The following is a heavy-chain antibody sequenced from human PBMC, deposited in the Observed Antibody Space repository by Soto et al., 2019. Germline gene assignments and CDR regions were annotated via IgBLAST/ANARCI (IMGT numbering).Heavy chain of an antibody. D-gene: IGHD3-16*01. J-gene: IGHJ6*03. Sequence: GGSLRLSCAASGFTFSSYAMSWVRQAPGKGLEWVSAISGSGGSTYYADSVKGRFTISRDNSKNTLYLKMNSLRAEDTAVYYCATILRRGGRLTLWGNYMDVWGKGTTVTVSS. CDR3: ATILRRGGRLTLWGNYMDV. CDR1: GFTFSSYA. CDR2: ISGSGGST. V-gene: IGHV3-23*01.